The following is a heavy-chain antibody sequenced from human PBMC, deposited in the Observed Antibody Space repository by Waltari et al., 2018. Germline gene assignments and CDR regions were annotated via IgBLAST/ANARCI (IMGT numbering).Heavy chain of an antibody. CDR3: ARGSSGWNWLDP. J-gene: IGHJ5*02. V-gene: IGHV4-31*01. Sequence: QVQLQESGPGLVKPSQTLSLTCTVSGDSITSGGYFWNWIRQHPGKGLAWLGYIDFSGSTSYNPSLRGQITMSRDTSKNHVSLELSSVTAADTAVYYCARGSSGWNWLDPWGQGTLVTVSS. CDR2: IDFSGST. CDR1: GDSITSGGYF. D-gene: IGHD6-19*01.